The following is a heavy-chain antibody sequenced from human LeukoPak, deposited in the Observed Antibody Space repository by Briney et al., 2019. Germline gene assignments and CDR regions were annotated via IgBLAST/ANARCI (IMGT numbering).Heavy chain of an antibody. D-gene: IGHD2-8*01. Sequence: PSETLSLTCTVSGDSISSRTHYWGWIRQSPGKGLEWIASVFYSGDTYYNPSLKSRVTISVDTTNNHFSLKLTSVTAPDTAVYYCARSIGMLYTVGGFDPWGQGALVTVSS. CDR1: GDSISSRTHY. CDR2: VFYSGDT. CDR3: ARSIGMLYTVGGFDP. J-gene: IGHJ5*02. V-gene: IGHV4-39*02.